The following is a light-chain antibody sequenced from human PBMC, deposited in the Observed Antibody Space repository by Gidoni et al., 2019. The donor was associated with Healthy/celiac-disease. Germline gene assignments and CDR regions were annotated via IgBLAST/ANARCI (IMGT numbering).Light chain of an antibody. Sequence: IVLTQSTGTLSLSRGERATLSCSASQSVSSSYLAWYQQKPGQAPRLLIYGASSRATGIPARFSGSGSGTDFTLTISRLEPEDFAVYYCQQYCSSPLTFGQGTRLEIK. V-gene: IGKV3-20*01. CDR3: QQYCSSPLT. CDR2: GAS. CDR1: QSVSSSY. J-gene: IGKJ5*01.